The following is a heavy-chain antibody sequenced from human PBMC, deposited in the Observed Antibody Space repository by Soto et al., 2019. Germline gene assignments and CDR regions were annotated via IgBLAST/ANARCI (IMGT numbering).Heavy chain of an antibody. D-gene: IGHD7-27*01. CDR3: ARSTGDIYFDY. CDR1: GGSVSSGSYY. CDR2: IYYSGST. Sequence: SSETLSLTCTVSGGSVSSGSYYWSWIRQPPGKGLEWIGYIYYSGSTNYNPSLKSRVTISVDTSKNQFSLKLSSVTAADTAVYYCARSTGDIYFDYWGQGTLVTVSS. V-gene: IGHV4-61*01. J-gene: IGHJ4*02.